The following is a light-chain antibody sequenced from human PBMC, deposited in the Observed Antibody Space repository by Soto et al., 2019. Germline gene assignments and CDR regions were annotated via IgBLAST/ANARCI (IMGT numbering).Light chain of an antibody. CDR1: SSNIGAGYD. CDR3: QSYDSSLSGSV. Sequence: QSVLTQPPSVSGAPGQRVTISCTESSSNIGAGYDVHWYQQLPGTAPKLLIYGNSNRPSGVPDRFSGSKSGTSASLAITGLQAEDEADYYCQSYDSSLSGSVFGTGTKVTV. V-gene: IGLV1-40*01. J-gene: IGLJ1*01. CDR2: GNS.